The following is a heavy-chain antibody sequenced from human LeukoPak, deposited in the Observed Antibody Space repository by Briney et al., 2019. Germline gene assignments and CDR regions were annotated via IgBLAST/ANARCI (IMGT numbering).Heavy chain of an antibody. D-gene: IGHD3-16*01. V-gene: IGHV3-30*02. CDR1: GFAFSRHG. J-gene: IGHJ6*03. CDR3: AKGVGGAANYYYMDV. Sequence: PGGSLRLSCAASGFAFSRHGIHWVRQATGKGLEWVAFIPYDGSNKFYPDSVKGRFTISRDNSKNTLNLQMNSLRAEDTAVYYCAKGVGGAANYYYMDVWGKGTTVTVSS. CDR2: IPYDGSNK.